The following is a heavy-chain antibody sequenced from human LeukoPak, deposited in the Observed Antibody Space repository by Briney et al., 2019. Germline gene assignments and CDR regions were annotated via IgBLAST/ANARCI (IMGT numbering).Heavy chain of an antibody. CDR1: GGSISSGTYY. Sequence: SGPTLVNPTQTLSLTCTVSGGSISSGTYYWSWIRQHPGKGLEWIGYIYYTGTTYYNPSLKSRVTISVDTSKNQFFLNLKSVTAADTAVYYCARGAFIAYSPLTDIDAFDIWGQGTVVTVSS. CDR2: IYYTGTT. V-gene: IGHV4-31*03. D-gene: IGHD2-21*01. J-gene: IGHJ3*02. CDR3: ARGAFIAYSPLTDIDAFDI.